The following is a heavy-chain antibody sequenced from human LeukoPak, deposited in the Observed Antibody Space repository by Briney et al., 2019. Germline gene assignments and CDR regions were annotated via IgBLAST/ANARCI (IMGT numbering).Heavy chain of an antibody. CDR1: GLTFSSYW. D-gene: IGHD3-22*01. CDR2: IKQDGSEK. V-gene: IGHV3-7*03. CDR3: ARDASGYYGVHFDY. Sequence: PGGSLRLSCAASGLTFSSYWMSWVRQAPGKGLEWVANIKQDGSEKYYVDSVKGRFTISRDNAKNSLYLQMNSLRAEDTAVYYCARDASGYYGVHFDYWGQGTLVTVSS. J-gene: IGHJ4*02.